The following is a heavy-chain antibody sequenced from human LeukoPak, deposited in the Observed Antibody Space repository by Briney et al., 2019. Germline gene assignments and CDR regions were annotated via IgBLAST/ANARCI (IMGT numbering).Heavy chain of an antibody. CDR3: ARVRQLYDSSGYYSH. CDR2: ISWNSGSI. J-gene: IGHJ4*02. Sequence: SLRLSCAASGFTFDDYAMHWVRQAPGKGLEWVSGISWNSGSIGYADSVKGRFTISRDNAKNSLYLQMNSLRAEDTALYYCARVRQLYDSSGYYSHWGQGTLVTVSS. D-gene: IGHD3-22*01. V-gene: IGHV3-9*01. CDR1: GFTFDDYA.